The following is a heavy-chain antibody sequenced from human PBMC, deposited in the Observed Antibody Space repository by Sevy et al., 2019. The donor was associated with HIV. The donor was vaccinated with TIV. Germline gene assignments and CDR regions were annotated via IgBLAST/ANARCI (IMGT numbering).Heavy chain of an antibody. Sequence: GGSLTLSCAASGFTFSGYYMSWIRHAPGKGLEWVSYISSRSSYTNYADSVRGRFTISRDNAKNSLYLQMNSLRAEDTAVYYCASDRIAAADHYFDYWGQGSLVTVSS. J-gene: IGHJ4*02. CDR1: GFTFSGYY. D-gene: IGHD6-13*01. CDR2: ISSRSSYT. CDR3: ASDRIAAADHYFDY. V-gene: IGHV3-11*06.